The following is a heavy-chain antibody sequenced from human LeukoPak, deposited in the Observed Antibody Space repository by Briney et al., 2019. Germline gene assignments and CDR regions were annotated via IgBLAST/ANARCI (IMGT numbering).Heavy chain of an antibody. CDR3: AKDMGYEAGTGLDY. CDR2: ISWNSGSI. D-gene: IGHD6-13*01. CDR1: GFTFDDYA. Sequence: PGGSLRLSCAASGFTFDDYAMHWVRQAPGKGLEWVSGISWNSGSIGYADSVKGRFTISRDNAKNSLYLQMNSLRAEDMALYYCAKDMGYEAGTGLDYWGQGTLATVSS. V-gene: IGHV3-9*03. J-gene: IGHJ4*02.